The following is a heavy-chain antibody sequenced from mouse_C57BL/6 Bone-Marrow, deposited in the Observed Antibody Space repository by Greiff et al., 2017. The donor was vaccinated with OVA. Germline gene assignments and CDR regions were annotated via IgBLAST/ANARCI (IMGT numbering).Heavy chain of an antibody. Sequence: QVQLQQPGAELVKPGASVKLSCKASGYTFTSYWMHWVKQRPGQGLEWMGMIHPNSGSTNYNEKFKSKGTLTVDKYSSTAYMQLSSQTSEDSAVYYGAREARLPYAMDYWGQGTSVTVYS. CDR1: GYTFTSYW. J-gene: IGHJ4*01. V-gene: IGHV1-64*01. CDR3: AREARLPYAMDY. D-gene: IGHD2-4*01. CDR2: IHPNSGST.